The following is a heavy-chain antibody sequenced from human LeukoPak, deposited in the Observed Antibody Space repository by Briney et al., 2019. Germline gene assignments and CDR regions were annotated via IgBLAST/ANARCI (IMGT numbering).Heavy chain of an antibody. Sequence: ASVKVSCKASGYTFTSYYIHWVRQAAGQGLEWMGIINPSDGRTKYAQKFQGRVTMTRDTSTSTVYMELSSLRSEDTAVYYCARGYSGNDSDYWGQGTLVTVSS. CDR2: INPSDGRT. J-gene: IGHJ4*02. CDR3: ARGYSGNDSDY. CDR1: GYTFTSYY. D-gene: IGHD5-12*01. V-gene: IGHV1-46*01.